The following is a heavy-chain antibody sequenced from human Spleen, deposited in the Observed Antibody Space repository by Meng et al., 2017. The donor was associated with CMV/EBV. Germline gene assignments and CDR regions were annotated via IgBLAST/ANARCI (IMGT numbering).Heavy chain of an antibody. V-gene: IGHV4-61*03. J-gene: IGHJ4*02. CDR1: GGSVSSGTYY. CDR2: IYYSGST. CDR3: ARGPYSSSIWIGY. Sequence: SETLSLTCTVSGGSVSSGTYYWSWIRQPPGKGLEWIGYIYYSGSTNYNPSLKSRVTISVDTSKNHFSLKLSSVTAADTSVYYCARGPYSSSIWIGYWGQGTLVTVSS. D-gene: IGHD6-19*01.